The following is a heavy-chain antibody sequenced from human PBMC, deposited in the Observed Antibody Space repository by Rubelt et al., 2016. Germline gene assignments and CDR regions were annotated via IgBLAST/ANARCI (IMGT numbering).Heavy chain of an antibody. V-gene: IGHV3-48*03. CDR2: ISSSGSTI. CDR3: AKDRRLDY. Sequence: KGLEWVSYISSSGSTIYYADSVKGRFTISRDNAKNSLYLQMNSLRAEDTAVYYCAKDRRLDYWGQGTLVTVSS. J-gene: IGHJ4*02.